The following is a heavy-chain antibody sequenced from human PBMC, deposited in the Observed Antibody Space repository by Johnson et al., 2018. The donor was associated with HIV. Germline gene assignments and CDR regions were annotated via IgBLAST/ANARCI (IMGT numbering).Heavy chain of an antibody. CDR3: ARDLTWEMQDTFDL. D-gene: IGHD1-26*01. CDR1: GFTFSDYY. J-gene: IGHJ3*01. V-gene: IGHV3-11*05. CDR2: ISGGSAGT. Sequence: QMQLVESGGGLVKPGGSLRLSCVGSGFTFSDYYMSWVRQAPGKGLEWIAYISGGSAGTFYADSVKGRFTISRDNAKNSLYLQMKSLRLEDTALYFCARDLTWEMQDTFDLWGQGTMVTVSS.